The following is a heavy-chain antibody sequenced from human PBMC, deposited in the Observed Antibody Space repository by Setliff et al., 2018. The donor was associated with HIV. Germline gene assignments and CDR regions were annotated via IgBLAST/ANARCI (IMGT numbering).Heavy chain of an antibody. CDR1: GDSISSYS. J-gene: IGHJ5*02. V-gene: IGHV4-4*09. CDR3: AKRRGSGTLYDAFDP. CDR2: IFSSGST. Sequence: PSETLSLTCTVSGDSISSYSWNWIRQSPGGGLEWIGFIFSSGSTKYNPSLQSRVTMSIDTSKNQFSLRLTSVTATDTAVYFCAKRRGSGTLYDAFDPWGQGILVTVSS. D-gene: IGHD3-10*01.